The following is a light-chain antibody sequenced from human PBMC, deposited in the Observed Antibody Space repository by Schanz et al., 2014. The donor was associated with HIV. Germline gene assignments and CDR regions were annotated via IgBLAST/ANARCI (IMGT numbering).Light chain of an antibody. CDR3: QQYGNSPRT. CDR2: ATS. J-gene: IGKJ1*01. CDR1: QTVSSNS. V-gene: IGKV3-20*01. Sequence: EIVLTQSPVILSLSPGERATLSCRASQTVSSNSLGWYQQKRGQVPRLVIYATSTRAAGIPDRFSGTGSGTDFTLTISSLEPEDFAVYYCQQYGNSPRTFGQGTKVEI.